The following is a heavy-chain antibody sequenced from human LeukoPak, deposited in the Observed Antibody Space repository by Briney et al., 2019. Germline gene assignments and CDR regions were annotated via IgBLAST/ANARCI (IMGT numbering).Heavy chain of an antibody. Sequence: KPSETLSLTCAVSGGSFRDYYWSWIRQPPGKGLEWIGEINHSGSTNYNPSLKSRVTISLDTSKNQFSLKLTSVTAADTAVYYCAKAPYLSTGSWGQGILVAVSS. CDR1: GGSFRDYY. CDR3: AKAPYLSTGS. V-gene: IGHV4-34*01. CDR2: INHSGST. J-gene: IGHJ3*01. D-gene: IGHD3-22*01.